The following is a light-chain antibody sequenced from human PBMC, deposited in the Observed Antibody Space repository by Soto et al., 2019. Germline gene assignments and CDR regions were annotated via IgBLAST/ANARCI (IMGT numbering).Light chain of an antibody. J-gene: IGLJ2*01. CDR1: SGDVGAYNY. CDR2: DVS. CDR3: SSYTSSSTLV. V-gene: IGLV2-14*03. Sequence: QSVLTQPASVSGSPGQSITISCTGTSGDVGAYNYVSWYQQHPGKAPKLMIYDVSNRPSGVSNRFSGSKSGNTASLTISGLQAEDEAYYYCSSYTSSSTLVFGGGTKVTVL.